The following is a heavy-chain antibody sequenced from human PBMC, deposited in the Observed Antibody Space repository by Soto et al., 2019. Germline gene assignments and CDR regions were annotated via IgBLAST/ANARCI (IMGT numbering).Heavy chain of an antibody. Sequence: QVQLEQSGAEVKKPGASVKVSCEGSGYPFSAYYIHWVRQAPGQGLEWMGWINPRSGGTNSAQKFQGRVTMTRDTSISTAYMELTRLMSNDTAVYYCATCTGGSCYYYGMDIWGQGTTVTVSS. V-gene: IGHV1-2*02. CDR2: INPRSGGT. CDR3: ATCTGGSCYYYGMDI. D-gene: IGHD2-15*01. J-gene: IGHJ6*02. CDR1: GYPFSAYY.